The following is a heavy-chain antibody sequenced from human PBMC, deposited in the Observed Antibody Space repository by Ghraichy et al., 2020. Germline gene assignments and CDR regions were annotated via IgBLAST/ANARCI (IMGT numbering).Heavy chain of an antibody. V-gene: IGHV1-2*02. J-gene: IGHJ6*02. CDR1: GYTFTGYY. CDR2: INPNSGGT. Sequence: ASVKVSCKASGYTFTGYYMHWVRQAPGQGLEWMGWINPNSGGTNYAQKFQGRVTMTRDTSISTAYMELSRLRSDDTAVYYCASALGYCSSTSCSYYYYYYGMDVWGQVTTVTVSS. D-gene: IGHD2-2*01. CDR3: ASALGYCSSTSCSYYYYYYGMDV.